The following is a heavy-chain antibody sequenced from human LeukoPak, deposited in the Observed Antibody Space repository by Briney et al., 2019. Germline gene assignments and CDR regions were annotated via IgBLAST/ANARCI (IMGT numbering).Heavy chain of an antibody. CDR1: GYTFTGYY. CDR3: AKGVYYGDYVDYFDY. D-gene: IGHD4-17*01. CDR2: INPNSGGT. V-gene: IGHV1-2*02. Sequence: ASVKVSCKASGYTFTGYYMHWVRQAPGQGLEWMGWINPNSGGTNYAQKFQGRVTMTRDTSISTAYMELSRLRSDDTAVYYCAKGVYYGDYVDYFDYWGQGTLVTVSS. J-gene: IGHJ4*02.